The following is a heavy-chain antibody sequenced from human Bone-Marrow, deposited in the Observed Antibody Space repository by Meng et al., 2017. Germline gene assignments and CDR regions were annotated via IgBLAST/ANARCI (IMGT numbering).Heavy chain of an antibody. J-gene: IGHJ6*02. CDR2: ISSSSSYI. CDR3: ARDTLSHFDWFSHYYYGMDV. Sequence: GGSLRLSCAASGFTFSSYSMNWVRQAPGKGLEWVSSISSSSSYIYYADSVKGRFTISRDNAKNSLYLQMNSLRAEDTAVYYCARDTLSHFDWFSHYYYGMDVWGHGTTVTVSS. CDR1: GFTFSSYS. D-gene: IGHD3-9*01. V-gene: IGHV3-21*01.